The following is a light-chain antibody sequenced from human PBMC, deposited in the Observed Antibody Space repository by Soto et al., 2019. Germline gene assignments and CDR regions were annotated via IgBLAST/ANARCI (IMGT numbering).Light chain of an antibody. CDR2: GAS. V-gene: IGKV3-20*01. CDR3: QQYATSRFT. CDR1: QSVSNNF. J-gene: IGKJ3*01. Sequence: EIVLTQSPGTLSLSPGDRATLSCRASQSVSNNFLAWYQQKPGQAPRLLIFGASSRATGIPDRFSGSGSGTDFTLTISRLEPEDFAEYYCQQYATSRFTFGPGTKVDFK.